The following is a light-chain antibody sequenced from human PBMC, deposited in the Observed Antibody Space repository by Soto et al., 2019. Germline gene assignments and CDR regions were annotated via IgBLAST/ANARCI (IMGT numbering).Light chain of an antibody. J-gene: IGKJ1*01. CDR2: GAP. Sequence: EIVMTQSQATLSVSQGERATLSCRARQSVSSNLACYQQKPGQAPRLLIYGAPTRATGIPARFSGSGSGTEFTLTISSLQSEDFAVYYCQQYNNWPGPAFGQGTKVEIK. V-gene: IGKV3-15*01. CDR1: QSVSSN. CDR3: QQYNNWPGPA.